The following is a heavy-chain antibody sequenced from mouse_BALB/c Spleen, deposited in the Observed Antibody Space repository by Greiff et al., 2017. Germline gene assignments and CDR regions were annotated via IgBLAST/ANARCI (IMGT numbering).Heavy chain of an antibody. CDR2: IDPSDSYT. CDR3: TRNYHYFDY. J-gene: IGHJ2*01. Sequence: QVQLQQPGAELVKPGASVKMSCKASGYTFTSYWMHWVKQRPGQGLEWFGVIDPSDSYTSYNQKFKGKATLTVDTSSSTAYMQLSSLTSEDSAVYYCTRNYHYFDYWGQGTTLTVSS. CDR1: GYTFTSYW. V-gene: IGHV1S127*01. D-gene: IGHD1-1*01.